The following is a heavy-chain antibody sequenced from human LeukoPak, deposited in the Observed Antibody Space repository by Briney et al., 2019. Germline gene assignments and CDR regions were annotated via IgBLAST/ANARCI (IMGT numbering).Heavy chain of an antibody. J-gene: IGHJ4*02. CDR3: VRRNYFDY. V-gene: IGHV3-23*01. CDR1: GFTFSSYA. CDR2: ISDRGGNT. Sequence: GGSLRLSCAASGFTFSSYAMSWVRRAPGKGLEWVSGISDRGGNTYYAGSVKGRFTISRDNSKKTLYLQMNSLRVEDTAVYYCVRRNYFDYWGQGTLVTVSS.